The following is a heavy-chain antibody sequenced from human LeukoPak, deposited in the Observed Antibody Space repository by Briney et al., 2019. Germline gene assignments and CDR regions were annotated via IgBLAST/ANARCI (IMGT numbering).Heavy chain of an antibody. CDR1: GFTFSSYA. CDR2: IYSGGST. J-gene: IGHJ6*02. D-gene: IGHD3-10*01. Sequence: GGSLRLSCAASGFTFSSYAMSWVRQAPGKGLEWVSVIYSGGSTYYADSVKGRFTISRDNSKNTLYLQMNSLRAEDTAVYYCARDRVSPYYYYGMDVWGQGTTVTVSS. CDR3: ARDRVSPYYYYGMDV. V-gene: IGHV3-53*01.